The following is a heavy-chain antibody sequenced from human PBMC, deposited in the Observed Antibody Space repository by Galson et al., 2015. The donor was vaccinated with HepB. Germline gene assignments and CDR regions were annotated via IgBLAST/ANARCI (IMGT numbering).Heavy chain of an antibody. Sequence: SLRLSCAASGFTFSTQGIHWVRQAPGKGLEWVGVVSYDGSYTFYGDSVKGRFTISRDNSKNTVYLRMNGLKVNDTGVYYCARDLRSHGASTCYPGEFDYWGQGTLVTVSS. CDR1: GFTFSTQG. D-gene: IGHD4/OR15-4a*01. CDR2: VSYDGSYT. CDR3: ARDLRSHGASTCYPGEFDY. V-gene: IGHV3-30*03. J-gene: IGHJ4*02.